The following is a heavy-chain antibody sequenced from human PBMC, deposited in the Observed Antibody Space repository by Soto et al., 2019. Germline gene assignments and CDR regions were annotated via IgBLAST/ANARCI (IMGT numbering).Heavy chain of an antibody. V-gene: IGHV4-31*03. CDR2: IYVTGAV. J-gene: IGHJ5*02. Sequence: SETLSLTCSVSGAALNSGNYYWSWIRQVPGEGLEWIGHIYVTGAVDYNPSLRDRITISQDTSERQFSLNLRLVTAADTTVYYCARLRIATNNYKWFDPWGQGTLVTVSS. CDR1: GAALNSGNYY. CDR3: ARLRIATNNYKWFDP. D-gene: IGHD2-21*01.